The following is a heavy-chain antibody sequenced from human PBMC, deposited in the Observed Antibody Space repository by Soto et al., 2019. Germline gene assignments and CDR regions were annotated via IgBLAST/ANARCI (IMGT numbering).Heavy chain of an antibody. Sequence: QVQLVQSGAEVKKPGASVKVSCKASGYNLTSYDIKWVRQATGQGLEWKGWMNSNSGNTVYAQKFQGRVTMTRNTSISTAYMELSSLRSEDTAVYYCARERSYGLDYWGQGTLVTVSS. J-gene: IGHJ4*02. V-gene: IGHV1-8*01. CDR3: ARERSYGLDY. CDR2: MNSNSGNT. CDR1: GYNLTSYD. D-gene: IGHD5-18*01.